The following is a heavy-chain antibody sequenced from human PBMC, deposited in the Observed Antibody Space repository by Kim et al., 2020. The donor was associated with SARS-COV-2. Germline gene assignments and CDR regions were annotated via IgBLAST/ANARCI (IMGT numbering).Heavy chain of an antibody. V-gene: IGHV6-1*01. D-gene: IGHD1-20*01. CDR3: ARGVTGVGYYFDQ. J-gene: IGHJ4*02. Sequence: SQTLSLTCAISGDRVSSNSAAWNWIRQSPSRGLEWLGRTYYRSKWYSDYVLSVKSRITINPDTSKNQFSLYLNSVTPEDTAVYYCARGVTGVGYYFDQWGQGTLVTVSS. CDR1: GDRVSSNSAA. CDR2: TYYRSKWYS.